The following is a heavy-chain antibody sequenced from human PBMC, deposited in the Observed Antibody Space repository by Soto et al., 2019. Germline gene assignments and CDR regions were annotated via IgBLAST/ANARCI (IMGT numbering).Heavy chain of an antibody. Sequence: QVQLQESGPGLVKPSETLSLTCTVSGGSISSYYWSWIRQPPGKGLEWIGYIYYSGSTNYNPSLKSRVTIPVDTSKNQFSLKLSSVTAADTAVYYCAREAWGCSSTSCYPSNDAFDIWAQGTMVTVSS. CDR3: AREAWGCSSTSCYPSNDAFDI. V-gene: IGHV4-59*01. J-gene: IGHJ3*02. CDR2: IYYSGST. D-gene: IGHD2-2*01. CDR1: GGSISSYY.